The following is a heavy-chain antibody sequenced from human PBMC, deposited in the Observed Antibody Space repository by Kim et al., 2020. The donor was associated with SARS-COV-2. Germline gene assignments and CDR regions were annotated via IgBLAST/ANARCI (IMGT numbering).Heavy chain of an antibody. V-gene: IGHV3-49*03. J-gene: IGHJ5*02. CDR1: GFTFGDYA. Sequence: GGSLRLSCTASGFTFGDYAMSWFRQAPGKGLEWVGFIRSKAYGGTTEYAASVKGRFTISRDDSKSIAYLQMNSLKTEDTAVYYCTRDADILTGYYSNPWGQGTLVTVSS. CDR3: TRDADILTGYYSNP. D-gene: IGHD3-9*01. CDR2: IRSKAYGGTT.